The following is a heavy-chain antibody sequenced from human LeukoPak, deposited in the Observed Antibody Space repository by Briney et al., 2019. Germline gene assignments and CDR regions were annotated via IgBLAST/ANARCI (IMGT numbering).Heavy chain of an antibody. CDR2: IIPISGTA. CDR3: ALCPGEHYFDY. J-gene: IGHJ4*02. Sequence: GASVKVSCKASGGTFSSYAISWVRQAPGQGLEWMGGIIPISGTANYAQKFQGRVTITADESTSTAYMELSSLRSEDTAVYYCALCPGEHYFDYWGQGTLVTVSS. D-gene: IGHD3-10*02. V-gene: IGHV1-69*13. CDR1: GGTFSSYA.